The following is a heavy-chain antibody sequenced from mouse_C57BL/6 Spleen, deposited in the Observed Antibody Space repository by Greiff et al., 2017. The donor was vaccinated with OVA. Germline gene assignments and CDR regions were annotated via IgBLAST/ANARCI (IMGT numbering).Heavy chain of an antibody. D-gene: IGHD2-4*01. CDR3: ARNYYDYWYFDV. CDR2: IGSGGST. V-gene: IGHV2-2*01. Sequence: QVQLKESGPGLVQPSQSLSITCTVSGFSLTSYGVHWVRQSPGKGLEWLGVIGSGGSTDYNAAFISRLSISKDNSKSQVFFKMNSLQADDTAIYYCARNYYDYWYFDVWGTGTTVTVSS. J-gene: IGHJ1*03. CDR1: GFSLTSYG.